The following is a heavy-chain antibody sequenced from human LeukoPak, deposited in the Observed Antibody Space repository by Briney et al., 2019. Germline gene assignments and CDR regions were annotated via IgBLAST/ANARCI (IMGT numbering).Heavy chain of an antibody. Sequence: SETLSLTCPVSGGSISSYYWSWVRQPPGKGLEWIGYINYSGSTGYNSSLKSRVTMSVDTSKNQFSLKLSSVTAADTAVYFCARRTSYDTLTGYIYWYFDLWGRGTLVTVSS. CDR3: ARRTSYDTLTGYIYWYFDL. V-gene: IGHV4-59*01. D-gene: IGHD3-9*01. J-gene: IGHJ2*01. CDR1: GGSISSYY. CDR2: INYSGST.